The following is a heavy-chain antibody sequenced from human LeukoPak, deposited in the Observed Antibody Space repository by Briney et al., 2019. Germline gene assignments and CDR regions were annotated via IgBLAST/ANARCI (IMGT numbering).Heavy chain of an antibody. CDR3: ARDYPPGVSFDY. V-gene: IGHV3-11*05. Sequence: GGSLRLSCAASGFTFSDYYMSWIRQAPGKGLEWLSYISSSSTYTNYADSVKGRFTISRDNAKNSLYLQMNSLRAEDTAVYYCARDYPPGVSFDYWGQGTLVTVSS. CDR1: GFTFSDYY. CDR2: ISSSSTYT. D-gene: IGHD3-16*02. J-gene: IGHJ4*02.